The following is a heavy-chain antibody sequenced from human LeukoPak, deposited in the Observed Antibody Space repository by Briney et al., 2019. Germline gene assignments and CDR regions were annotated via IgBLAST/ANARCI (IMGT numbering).Heavy chain of an antibody. CDR2: INAGNGNT. Sequence: ASVKDSCKASGYTFTSYAMHWVRQAPGQRLEWMGWINAGNGNTKYSQKFQGRVTITRDTSASTAYMELSSLRSEDTAVYYCARNGGSLWFGELFDYWGQGTLVTVSS. D-gene: IGHD3-10*01. J-gene: IGHJ4*02. CDR1: GYTFTSYA. V-gene: IGHV1-3*01. CDR3: ARNGGSLWFGELFDY.